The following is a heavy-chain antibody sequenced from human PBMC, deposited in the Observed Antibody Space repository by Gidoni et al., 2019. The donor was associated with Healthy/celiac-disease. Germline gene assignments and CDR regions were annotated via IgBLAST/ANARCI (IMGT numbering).Heavy chain of an antibody. J-gene: IGHJ3*02. CDR1: GGTFSSFA. V-gene: IGHV1-69*01. CDR2: FIPLFGTA. CDR3: ARVPVTAIAAAATQNAFDI. D-gene: IGHD6-13*01. Sequence: QVQLVQSGAEGNKPGPSVKVSSTAPGGTFSSFATGWVRQAPGQGLEWMGGFIPLFGTANYAQKFQGRVTITADESTSTAYMELSGLRSEDTAVYYCARVPVTAIAAAATQNAFDIWGQGTMVTVSS.